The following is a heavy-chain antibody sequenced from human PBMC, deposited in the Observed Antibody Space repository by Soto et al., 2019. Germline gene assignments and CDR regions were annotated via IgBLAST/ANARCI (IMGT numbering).Heavy chain of an antibody. Sequence: QVHMVQSGAGVKNPGASVKVSCKGSGYDFTTYGITWVRQAPGQGLEWMAWISAHNGNTNYAPNLQGRVTVTRDTSTSTAYIELRSLRSDDTAVYYCARGRYGDYWGQGALVTVSS. J-gene: IGHJ4*02. CDR1: GYDFTTYG. CDR2: ISAHNGNT. D-gene: IGHD1-1*01. CDR3: ARGRYGDY. V-gene: IGHV1-18*01.